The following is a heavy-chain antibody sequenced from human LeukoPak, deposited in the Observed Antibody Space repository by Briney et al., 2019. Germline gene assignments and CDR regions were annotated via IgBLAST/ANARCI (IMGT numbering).Heavy chain of an antibody. CDR3: ARHIPNLPLAAALDP. CDR1: GGSFNTYY. V-gene: IGHV4-34*01. Sequence: SETLSLTCAVYGGSFNTYYWSWIRQPPGKGLEWIGEINHSGSTNYNPSLKSRVTISVDTSKNQFSLKLSSVTAADTAVYYCARHIPNLPLAAALDPWGQGTLVTVSS. CDR2: INHSGST. D-gene: IGHD6-13*01. J-gene: IGHJ5*02.